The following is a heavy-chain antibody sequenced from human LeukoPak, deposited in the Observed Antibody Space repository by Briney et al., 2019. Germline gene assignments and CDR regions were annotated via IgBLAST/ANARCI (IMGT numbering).Heavy chain of an antibody. CDR1: GGSISSSSYY. V-gene: IGHV4-39*01. D-gene: IGHD2-21*01. CDR3: ARHGPRDYLVIDAFDI. J-gene: IGHJ3*02. Sequence: SETLSLTCTVSGGSISSSSYYWGWIRQPPGKGLEWIGSIYYSGSTYYNPSLKSRVTISVDTSKNQFSLKLSSVTAADTAVYYCARHGPRDYLVIDAFDIWGQGTVVTVSS. CDR2: IYYSGST.